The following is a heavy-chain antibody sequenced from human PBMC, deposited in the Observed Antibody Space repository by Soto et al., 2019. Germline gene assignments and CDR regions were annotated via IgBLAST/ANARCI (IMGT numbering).Heavy chain of an antibody. CDR1: GFTFTDYG. D-gene: IGHD3-3*01. CDR3: AKEMADSDFWGAYDV. CDR2: ISYDGSET. Sequence: GGSLRLSCAVSGFTFTDYGMNWVRQAPGKGLEWVSVISYDGSETNYADSVKGRFTISRDDSKNILNLQMNSLRPEDTAVYYCAKEMADSDFWGAYDVWGQGTTVTVSS. V-gene: IGHV3-30*18. J-gene: IGHJ3*01.